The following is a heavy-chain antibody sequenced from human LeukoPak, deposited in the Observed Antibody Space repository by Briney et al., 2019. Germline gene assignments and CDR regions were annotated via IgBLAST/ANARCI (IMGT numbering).Heavy chain of an antibody. J-gene: IGHJ4*02. Sequence: PGGSLRLSCAASGFTFSSYGMSWVRQAPGKGLEWVSAISGSGGSTYYADSVKGRFTISRDNSKNTLYLQMNSLRAEDTAVYYCAKQGEDYYGSGSYYTPDIWGQGTLVTVSS. V-gene: IGHV3-23*01. CDR3: AKQGEDYYGSGSYYTPDI. CDR1: GFTFSSYG. CDR2: ISGSGGST. D-gene: IGHD3-10*01.